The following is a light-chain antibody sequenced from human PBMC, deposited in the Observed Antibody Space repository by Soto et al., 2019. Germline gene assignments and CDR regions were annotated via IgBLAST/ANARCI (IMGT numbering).Light chain of an antibody. J-gene: IGKJ4*01. CDR1: QSVTIY. V-gene: IGKV3-15*01. CDR2: DAS. CDR3: LQDHNSPFT. Sequence: ETVMTQSLVTLSVSPGERATLSCRASQSVTIYLAWYQQKSGQPPRLLIFDASTRATGVPARFIGSGSGTDFTLTISGLRPDDFATYYCLQDHNSPFTFGGGTKVDI.